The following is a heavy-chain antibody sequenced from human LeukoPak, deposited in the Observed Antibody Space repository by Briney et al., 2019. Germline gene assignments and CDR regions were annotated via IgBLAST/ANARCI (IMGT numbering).Heavy chain of an antibody. J-gene: IGHJ4*02. CDR3: AKIGENYDSSGYYDY. V-gene: IGHV3-23*01. Sequence: GGSLRLSCAASGFTFSSYAMSWVRQAPGEGLEWVSAISGSGGSTYYADSVKGRFTISRDNSKNTLYLQMNSLRAEDTAVYYCAKIGENYDSSGYYDYWGQGTLVTVSS. CDR1: GFTFSSYA. D-gene: IGHD3-22*01. CDR2: ISGSGGST.